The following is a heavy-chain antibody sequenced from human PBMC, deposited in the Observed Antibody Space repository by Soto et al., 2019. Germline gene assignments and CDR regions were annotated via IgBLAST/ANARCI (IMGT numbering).Heavy chain of an antibody. Sequence: QVQLVQSGAAVTKPGSSVKVSCKASGGTFSSYSINWVRQAPGQGLEWMGGIIPIFGTANYEQKFQGRVTITADESTSTAYMELSSLRSEDTAVYYCARDGGRHSGGIDYWGQGTVVTVSS. J-gene: IGHJ4*02. CDR1: GGTFSSYS. CDR3: ARDGGRHSGGIDY. D-gene: IGHD1-26*01. V-gene: IGHV1-69*01. CDR2: IIPIFGTA.